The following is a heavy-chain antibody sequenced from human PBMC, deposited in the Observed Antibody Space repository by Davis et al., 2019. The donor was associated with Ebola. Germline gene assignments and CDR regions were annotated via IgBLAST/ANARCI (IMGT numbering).Heavy chain of an antibody. CDR3: ARFGGSGSYYNVNDY. Sequence: GESLKISCKGSGYTFSRYWIGWVRQLPGKGLEWMGIIYAGDSDTRYSPSFQGQVTISADKSISTAYLQWSSLKASDTAMYYCARFGGSGSYYNVNDYWGQGTLVTVSS. J-gene: IGHJ4*02. V-gene: IGHV5-51*01. D-gene: IGHD3-10*01. CDR1: GYTFSRYW. CDR2: IYAGDSDT.